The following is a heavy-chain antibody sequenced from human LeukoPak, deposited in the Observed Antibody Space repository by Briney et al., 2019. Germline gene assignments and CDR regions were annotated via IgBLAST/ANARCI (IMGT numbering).Heavy chain of an antibody. Sequence: GGSLRLSCAASGFIFSSYSMSWVRQAPGKGLEWVSVITGSGGNTYYADSVKGRFTISKDSSKNTLYLQMNGLRAEDTAIYYCARGFGDYVVWFDPWGQGTLVTVSS. CDR3: ARGFGDYVVWFDP. CDR2: ITGSGGNT. V-gene: IGHV3-23*01. CDR1: GFIFSSYS. J-gene: IGHJ5*02. D-gene: IGHD4-17*01.